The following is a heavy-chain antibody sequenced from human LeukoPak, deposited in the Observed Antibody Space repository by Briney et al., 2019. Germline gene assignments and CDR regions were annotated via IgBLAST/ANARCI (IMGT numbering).Heavy chain of an antibody. CDR1: GFTLSSYA. J-gene: IGHJ4*02. D-gene: IGHD2-15*01. Sequence: GGSLRLSCTASGFTLSSYAMSWVRQAPGEGLEWVSTISGSADNTNYAEAVKGRFTISRDNSKNTMYLQMNSLRAEDTAVYYCAKQLGYCSDGSCYFPYWGQGTLVTVSS. CDR2: ISGSADNT. CDR3: AKQLGYCSDGSCYFPY. V-gene: IGHV3-23*01.